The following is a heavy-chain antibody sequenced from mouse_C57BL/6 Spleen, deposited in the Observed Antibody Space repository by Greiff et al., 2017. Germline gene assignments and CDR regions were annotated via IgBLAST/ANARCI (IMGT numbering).Heavy chain of an antibody. V-gene: IGHV1-4*01. J-gene: IGHJ4*01. CDR3: ARGDAMDY. Sequence: QVQLQQSGAELARPGASVTMSCKASGYTFTSYTMYRVKQRPGQGLVWFGYFNPCSGYTKYNQKFKDKATLTADKSSSTAYMQLSSLTSEDSAVYYCARGDAMDYWGQGTSVTVSS. CDR2: FNPCSGYT. CDR1: GYTFTSYT.